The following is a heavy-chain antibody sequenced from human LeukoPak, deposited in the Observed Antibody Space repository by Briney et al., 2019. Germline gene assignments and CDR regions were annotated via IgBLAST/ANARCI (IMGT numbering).Heavy chain of an antibody. J-gene: IGHJ4*02. CDR1: GFTFSNQW. CDR3: AICSGGSCYPATLDY. D-gene: IGHD2-15*01. CDR2: ISSSGSTI. V-gene: IGHV3-11*01. Sequence: GSLRLSCAASGFTFSNQWMTWVRQAPGKGLEWVSYISSSGSTIYYADSVKGRFTISRDNAKNSLYLQMNSLRAEDTAVYYCAICSGGSCYPATLDYWGQGTLVTVSS.